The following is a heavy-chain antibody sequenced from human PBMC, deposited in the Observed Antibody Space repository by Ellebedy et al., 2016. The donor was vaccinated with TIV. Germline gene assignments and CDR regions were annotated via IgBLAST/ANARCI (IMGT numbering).Heavy chain of an antibody. CDR2: IKQDGSQK. CDR3: ARDQNGDLDY. V-gene: IGHV3-7*01. D-gene: IGHD4-17*01. Sequence: PGGSLRLSCAASGFTFSRYWMSWVRQAPGKGLEWVANIKQDGSQKYYVVSVKGRFTISRDNAKNSLYLQMNSLRDEDTAVYYCARDQNGDLDYWGQGTLVTVSS. CDR1: GFTFSRYW. J-gene: IGHJ4*02.